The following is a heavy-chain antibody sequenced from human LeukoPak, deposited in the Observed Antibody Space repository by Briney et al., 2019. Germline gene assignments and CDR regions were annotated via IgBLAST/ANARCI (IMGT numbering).Heavy chain of an antibody. Sequence: PGGSLRLSCAASGFTFDDYAMHWVRQAPGKGLEWVSGISWNSGSIGYADSVKGRFTISRDSAKNSLYLQMNSLRAEDTALYYCAKDTDSEIAAAADYWGQGTLVTVSS. J-gene: IGHJ4*02. CDR2: ISWNSGSI. V-gene: IGHV3-9*01. CDR1: GFTFDDYA. CDR3: AKDTDSEIAAAADY. D-gene: IGHD6-13*01.